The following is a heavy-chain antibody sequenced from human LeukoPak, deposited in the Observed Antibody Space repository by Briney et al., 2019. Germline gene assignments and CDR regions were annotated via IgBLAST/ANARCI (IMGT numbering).Heavy chain of an antibody. V-gene: IGHV4-34*01. CDR2: INHSGST. D-gene: IGHD3-10*01. Sequence: SETLSLTCALYSESFSVYYWICIPQPPGKAREWIGQINHSGSTNYTPSLKSRVTISVDTSKNQLSLKLSSVTAADTAVYYCAIYAGDSNYFDYWGQGTLVTVSS. CDR1: SESFSVYY. CDR3: AIYAGDSNYFDY. J-gene: IGHJ4*02.